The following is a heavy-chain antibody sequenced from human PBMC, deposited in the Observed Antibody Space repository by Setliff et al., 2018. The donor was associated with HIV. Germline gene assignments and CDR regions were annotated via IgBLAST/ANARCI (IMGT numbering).Heavy chain of an antibody. V-gene: IGHV4-59*08. CDR3: ASRDTSRYFDDY. D-gene: IGHD3-22*01. Sequence: PSETLSLTCTVSGGSMSSYYWSWIRQPPGKGLEWIGYIYYSGSTHYSPSLKSRVTISGDTSKNQFSLKLTSVTAADTAVYYCASRDTSRYFDDYWGQGTLVTVSS. J-gene: IGHJ4*02. CDR1: GGSMSSYY. CDR2: IYYSGST.